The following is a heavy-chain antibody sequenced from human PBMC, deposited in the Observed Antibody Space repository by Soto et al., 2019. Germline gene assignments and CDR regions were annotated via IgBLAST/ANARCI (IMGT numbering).Heavy chain of an antibody. CDR1: GGSVNRGGYS. J-gene: IGHJ5*02. D-gene: IGHD2-2*01. Sequence: SETLSLTCAVSGGSVNRGGYSWSWIRQTPGKGLEWLAYIYRTGHTIYNPSLNSRATISLDEPNNQFSLHLTSVTAADTAVYYCDRSIVTPSAMFDNWGQGLLVTVSS. CDR2: IYRTGHT. V-gene: IGHV4-30-2*01. CDR3: DRSIVTPSAMFDN.